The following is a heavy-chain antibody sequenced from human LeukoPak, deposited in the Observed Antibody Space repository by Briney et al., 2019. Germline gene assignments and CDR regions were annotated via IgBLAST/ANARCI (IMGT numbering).Heavy chain of an antibody. Sequence: SETLSLTCAVYGGSFSGYYWSWIRQPPGKGLEWIGEINHSGSTNYNPSLKSRVTTSVDTSKNQFSLKLSSVTAADTAVYYCAGGARYCSSTSCYSVRYYYGMDVWGQGTTVTVSS. V-gene: IGHV4-34*01. CDR3: AGGARYCSSTSCYSVRYYYGMDV. CDR1: GGSFSGYY. J-gene: IGHJ6*02. D-gene: IGHD2-2*01. CDR2: INHSGST.